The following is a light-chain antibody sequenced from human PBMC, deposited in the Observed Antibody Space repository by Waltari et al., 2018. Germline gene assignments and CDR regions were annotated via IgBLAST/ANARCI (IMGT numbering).Light chain of an antibody. CDR1: SSDVGSSNL. CDR3: CSYAGSIVV. CDR2: EGS. J-gene: IGLJ2*01. V-gene: IGLV2-23*01. Sequence: QSALTQPASVSGSPGQSLTISCTGTSSDVGSSNLVSCYQQHPGKAPKLMIYEGSKRPLGVSNRFSGSKSGNTASLTISGLQAEDEADYYCCSYAGSIVVFGGGTKLTVL.